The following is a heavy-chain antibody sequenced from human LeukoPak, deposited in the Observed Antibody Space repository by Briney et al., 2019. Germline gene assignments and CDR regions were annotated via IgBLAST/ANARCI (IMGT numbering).Heavy chain of an antibody. Sequence: SETLSLTCAVYGGSFSGYYWSWIRQPPGKGLEWIGEINHSGSTNHNPSLKSRVTISVDTSKNQFSLKLSSVTAADTAVYYWARAPDYGDYVRVEYYYMDVWGKGTTVTVS. CDR3: ARAPDYGDYVRVEYYYMDV. D-gene: IGHD4-17*01. CDR2: INHSGST. CDR1: GGSFSGYY. J-gene: IGHJ6*03. V-gene: IGHV4-34*01.